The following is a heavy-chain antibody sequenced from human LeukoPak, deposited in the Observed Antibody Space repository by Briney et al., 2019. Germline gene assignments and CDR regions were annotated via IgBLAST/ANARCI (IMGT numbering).Heavy chain of an antibody. CDR3: ARDLSHSGWYQGGY. D-gene: IGHD6-19*01. Sequence: SETLSLTCTVSGGSISSYYWSWIRQPAGKGLEWIGRIYTSGSTNYNPSLKSRVTMSVDTSKNQFSLKLTSVTAADTAVYYCARDLSHSGWYQGGYWGQGTLVTVSS. CDR2: IYTSGST. J-gene: IGHJ4*02. CDR1: GGSISSYY. V-gene: IGHV4-4*07.